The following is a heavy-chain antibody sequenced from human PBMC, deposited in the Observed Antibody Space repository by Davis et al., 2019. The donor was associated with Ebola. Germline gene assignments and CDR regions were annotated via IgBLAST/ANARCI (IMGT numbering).Heavy chain of an antibody. J-gene: IGHJ4*02. CDR1: GDSVSINSAG. V-gene: IGHV6-1*01. CDR3: ARGWLRSGLDS. D-gene: IGHD5-12*01. CDR2: TYYSSKWYY. Sequence: PSETLSLTCAISGDSVSINSAGWNWIRQSPSRGLELLGRTYYSSKWYYDYAVSVKSRITIYPDTSKNQFSLHLNSVTPEDTAVYYCARGWLRSGLDSWGQGTLVTVSS.